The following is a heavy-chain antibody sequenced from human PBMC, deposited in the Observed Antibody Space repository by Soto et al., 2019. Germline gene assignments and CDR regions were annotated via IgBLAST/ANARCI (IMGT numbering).Heavy chain of an antibody. CDR3: ARRALPQCINGVCYKDGFWDY. D-gene: IGHD2-8*01. CDR2: IYYSGTT. J-gene: IGHJ4*02. CDR1: GGSVSSGGYY. Sequence: ASETLSLTCTVSGGSVSSGGYYWSWIRQHPGTGLEWIGYIYYSGTTYFNLSLKSRASISLDTSKNEFSLKLTSVTAADTAVYYCARRALPQCINGVCYKDGFWDYWGQGALVTVSS. V-gene: IGHV4-31*03.